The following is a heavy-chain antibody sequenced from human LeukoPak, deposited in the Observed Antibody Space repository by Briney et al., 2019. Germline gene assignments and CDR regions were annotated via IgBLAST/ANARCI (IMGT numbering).Heavy chain of an antibody. CDR2: VYPGDSDT. CDR3: ARRYRGGWD. J-gene: IGHJ4*02. CDR1: GYSFTSYW. D-gene: IGHD6-19*01. Sequence: GESLKISCKGSGYSFTSYWIGWVRQMPGRGLEWMGIVYPGDSDTTYSPSFQGQVIMSADKSISTAYVQWSSLKASDTAMYYCARRYRGGWDWGQGTLVTVSS. V-gene: IGHV5-51*01.